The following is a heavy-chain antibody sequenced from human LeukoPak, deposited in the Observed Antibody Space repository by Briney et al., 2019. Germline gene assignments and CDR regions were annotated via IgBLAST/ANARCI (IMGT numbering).Heavy chain of an antibody. J-gene: IGHJ4*02. CDR2: IYYSGST. D-gene: IGHD5-12*01. CDR3: ARRRIVATIDY. V-gene: IGHV4-39*01. Sequence: SETLSLTCTVSGGSISSSSYYWAWIRQPPGKGLERIGSIYYSGSTFYNPSLKSRVTISVDTSKNQFSLKLSSVTAADTAVYYCARRRIVATIDYWGQGTLVTVSS. CDR1: GGSISSSSYY.